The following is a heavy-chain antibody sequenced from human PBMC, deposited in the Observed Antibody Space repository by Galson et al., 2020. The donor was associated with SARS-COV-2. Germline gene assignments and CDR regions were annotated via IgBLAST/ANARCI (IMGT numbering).Heavy chain of an antibody. CDR2: ISYDGSNK. D-gene: IGHD2-15*01. CDR3: ARASGRGYSGAFDI. V-gene: IGHV3-30-3*01. CDR1: GFTFSTYA. Sequence: PGGSLRLSCAASGFTFSTYAMHWVRQAPGKGLEWVAVISYDGSNKYYADSVKGRFTISRDNSKNTLYLRMDSLRAEDTAMYYCARASGRGYSGAFDIWGQGTMVTVSS. J-gene: IGHJ3*02.